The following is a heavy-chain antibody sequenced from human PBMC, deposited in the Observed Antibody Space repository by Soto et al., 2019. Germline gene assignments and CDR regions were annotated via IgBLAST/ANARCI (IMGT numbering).Heavy chain of an antibody. CDR1: GGTFSSFV. V-gene: IGHV1-69*04. Sequence: QVQLVQSGAEVKKPGSSVKVSCKASGGTFSSFVISWVRQAHGQGLEWMGRIIPSIGIINYAQKFQGRVTITADTSTSTAYMELSSLRSDDTAVYYCAREGDMKFHSDSSDEPGYWGQGTLVTVSS. J-gene: IGHJ4*02. D-gene: IGHD3-22*01. CDR2: IIPSIGII. CDR3: AREGDMKFHSDSSDEPGY.